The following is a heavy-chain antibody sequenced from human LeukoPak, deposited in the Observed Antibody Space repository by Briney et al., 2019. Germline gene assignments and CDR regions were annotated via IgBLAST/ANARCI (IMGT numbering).Heavy chain of an antibody. CDR3: AKDGYCSSTSCLVYYYGMDV. Sequence: GRSLRLSCAASGFTFSSYGMHWVRQAPGKGLEWVAVISYDESNKYYADSVKGRFTISRDNSKNTLYLQMNSLRAEDTAVYYCAKDGYCSSTSCLVYYYGMDVWGQGTTVTVSS. D-gene: IGHD2-2*01. J-gene: IGHJ6*02. V-gene: IGHV3-30*18. CDR1: GFTFSSYG. CDR2: ISYDESNK.